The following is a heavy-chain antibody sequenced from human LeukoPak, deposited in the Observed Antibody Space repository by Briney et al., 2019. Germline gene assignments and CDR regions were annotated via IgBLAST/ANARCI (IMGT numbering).Heavy chain of an antibody. CDR1: GFTFDDYT. J-gene: IGHJ4*02. CDR3: AKDSGEGDIGSSWTFDY. CDR2: ISWDGGST. Sequence: SGGSLRLSYAASGFTFDDYTMHWVRQAPGKGLEWVSLISWDGGSTYYADSVKGRFTISRDNSKNSLYLQMNSLRTEDTALYYCAKDSGEGDIGSSWTFDYWGQGTLVTVSS. D-gene: IGHD6-13*01. V-gene: IGHV3-43*01.